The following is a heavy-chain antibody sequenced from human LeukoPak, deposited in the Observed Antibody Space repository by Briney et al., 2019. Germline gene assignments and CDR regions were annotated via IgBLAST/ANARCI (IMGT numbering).Heavy chain of an antibody. CDR2: INPNSGGT. CDR3: AREGYSYGRRFEYFQH. CDR1: GYTFTGYY. J-gene: IGHJ1*01. Sequence: GASVKVSCKASGYTFTGYYMHWVRQAPGQGLEWMGRINPNSGGTNYAQKFQGRVTMTRDTSISTAYMELSRLRSDDTAVYYCAREGYSYGRRFEYFQHWGQGTPVTVSS. D-gene: IGHD5-18*01. V-gene: IGHV1-2*06.